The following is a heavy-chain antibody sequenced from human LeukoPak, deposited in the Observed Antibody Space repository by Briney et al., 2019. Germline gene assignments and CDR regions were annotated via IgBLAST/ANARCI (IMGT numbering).Heavy chain of an antibody. V-gene: IGHV3-23*01. CDR3: ASGFDSVVVGLYNWLDF. D-gene: IGHD2-15*01. CDR1: GLTFSNNA. CDR2: LSGSGGDT. Sequence: PGGSLRLSCAASGLTFSNNAMTWVRQAPGKGLEWVSSLSGSGGDTYYADSVQGRFAISRDNSRAKLYLQMNSLRAEDTAIYYCASGFDSVVVGLYNWLDFWGQGTLVTVSS. J-gene: IGHJ5*01.